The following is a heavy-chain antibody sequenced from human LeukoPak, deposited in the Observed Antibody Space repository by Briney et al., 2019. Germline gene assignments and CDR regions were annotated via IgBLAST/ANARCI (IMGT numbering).Heavy chain of an antibody. CDR3: ARGTYSLDVFDI. CDR2: IYYGGST. CDR1: GGSISSSSHY. Sequence: SETLSLTCTVSGGSISSSSHYWGWIRQPPGKGLEWIGYIYYGGSTNYNPSLKSRVTISVVTSKNQFSLKLSSVTAADTAVYYCARGTYSLDVFDIWGQGTMVTVSS. D-gene: IGHD5-12*01. V-gene: IGHV4-61*05. J-gene: IGHJ3*02.